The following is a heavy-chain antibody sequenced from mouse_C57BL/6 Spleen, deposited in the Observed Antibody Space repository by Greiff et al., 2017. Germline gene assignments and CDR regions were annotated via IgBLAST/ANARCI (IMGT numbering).Heavy chain of an antibody. J-gene: IGHJ1*03. CDR2: ISSGSSTI. Sequence: DVKLQESGGGLVKPGGSLKLSCAASGFTFSDYGMHWVRQAPEKGLEWVAYISSGSSTIYYADTVKGRFTISRDTAKNTLFLQMTSLRSEDTAMYYCAREGAYGNYGWYFDVWGTGTTVTVSS. V-gene: IGHV5-17*01. CDR1: GFTFSDYG. D-gene: IGHD2-1*01. CDR3: AREGAYGNYGWYFDV.